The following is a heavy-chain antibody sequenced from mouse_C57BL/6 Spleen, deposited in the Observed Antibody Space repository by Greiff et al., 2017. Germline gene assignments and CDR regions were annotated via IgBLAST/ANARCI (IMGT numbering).Heavy chain of an antibody. J-gene: IGHJ2*01. CDR1: GYTFTSYW. CDR2: IDPSDSYT. D-gene: IGHD1-1*01. V-gene: IGHV1-59*01. Sequence: VQLQQPGAELVRPGTSVKLSCKASGYTFTSYWMHWVKQRPGQGLEWIGVIDPSDSYTNYNQKFKGKATLTVDTSSSTAYMQLSSLTSEDSAVYYCARRSSSLYYFDYWGQGTTLTVSS. CDR3: ARRSSSLYYFDY.